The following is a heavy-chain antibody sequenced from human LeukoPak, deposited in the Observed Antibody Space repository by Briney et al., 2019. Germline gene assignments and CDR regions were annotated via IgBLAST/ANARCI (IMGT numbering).Heavy chain of an antibody. D-gene: IGHD2-2*01. CDR3: ARLPAYCSSTSCYYDY. V-gene: IGHV3-53*01. J-gene: IGHJ4*02. CDR2: TYGGGDI. Sequence: GGSLRLSCAASGLTVRSNYVSWVRQAPGKGLEWVAVTYGGGDIHYADSVKGRFTISGDNAKNSLFLQMNSLRAEDTAVYYCARLPAYCSSTSCYYDYWGQGTLVTVSS. CDR1: GLTVRSNY.